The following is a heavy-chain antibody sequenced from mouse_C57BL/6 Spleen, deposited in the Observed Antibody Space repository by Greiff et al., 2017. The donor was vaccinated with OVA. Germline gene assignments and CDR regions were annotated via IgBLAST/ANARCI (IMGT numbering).Heavy chain of an antibody. CDR2: ISYDGSN. V-gene: IGHV3-6*01. CDR1: GYSITSGYY. D-gene: IGHD2-4*01. J-gene: IGHJ3*01. CDR3: AREGYDYDGGFAY. Sequence: EVKLMESGPGLVKPSQSLSLTCSVTGYSITSGYYWNWIRQFPGNKLEWMGYISYDGSNNYNPSLKNRISITRDTSKNQFFLKLNSVTTEDTATYYCAREGYDYDGGFAYWGQGTLVTVSA.